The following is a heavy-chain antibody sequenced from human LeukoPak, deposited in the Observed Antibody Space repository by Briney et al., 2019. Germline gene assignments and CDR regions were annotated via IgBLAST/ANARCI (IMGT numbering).Heavy chain of an antibody. CDR1: GGTFSSYA. CDR2: IIPIFGTA. J-gene: IGHJ5*02. D-gene: IGHD4-23*01. CDR3: ARDNSVEDTAWWFDP. V-gene: IGHV1-69*05. Sequence: SVKVSCKASGGTFSSYALSWVRQAPGQGLEWMGGIIPIFGTASYAQKFQGRVTMTRDMSTSTDYMELSSLRSEDTAVYYCARDNSVEDTAWWFDPWGQGTLVTVSS.